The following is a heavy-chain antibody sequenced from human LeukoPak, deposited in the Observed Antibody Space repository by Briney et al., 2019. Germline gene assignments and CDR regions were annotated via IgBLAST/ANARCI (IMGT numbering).Heavy chain of an antibody. D-gene: IGHD5-18*01. Sequence: SESLSLTCTVSGGSISSYYWSWIRQTPGKGLEWIGSIYYSGSTYYKSSLKSRVTISLDTSKNQFSLKLSSVTAADTAVYYCARARHGYIYGYRPNELGHFFDYWGQGTLVTVSS. CDR2: IYYSGST. CDR1: GGSISSYY. J-gene: IGHJ4*02. V-gene: IGHV4-39*07. CDR3: ARARHGYIYGYRPNELGHFFDY.